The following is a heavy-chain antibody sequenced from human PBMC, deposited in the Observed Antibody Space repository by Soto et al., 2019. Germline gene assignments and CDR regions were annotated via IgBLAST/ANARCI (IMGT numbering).Heavy chain of an antibody. CDR2: IYYSAST. CDR1: GGSISSSRYY. CDR3: ASSGRVYCSGGSCPIDS. Sequence: PSDTLSLTCTVSGGSISSSRYYWGWIRQPPGKGLEWTGSIYYSASTYYNPPLKRRVTIYVDTSKNQFSLKLSSGTAADTAVYCCASSGRVYCSGGSCPIDSWGQGTLVTVSS. D-gene: IGHD2-15*01. V-gene: IGHV4-39*01. J-gene: IGHJ4*02.